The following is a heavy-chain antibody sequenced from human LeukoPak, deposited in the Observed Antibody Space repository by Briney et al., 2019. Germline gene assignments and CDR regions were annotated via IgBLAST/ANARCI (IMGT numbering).Heavy chain of an antibody. Sequence: ASQTLSLTCTVSGGSISSGGYYWSWIRQHPGKGLEWIGYIYYSGSTYYNPSLKSRVTISVDTSKNQFSLKLSSVTAADTAVYYCARSYYDSSGYENWGQGTLVTVSS. CDR2: IYYSGST. V-gene: IGHV4-31*03. J-gene: IGHJ4*02. D-gene: IGHD3-22*01. CDR1: GGSISSGGYY. CDR3: ARSYYDSSGYEN.